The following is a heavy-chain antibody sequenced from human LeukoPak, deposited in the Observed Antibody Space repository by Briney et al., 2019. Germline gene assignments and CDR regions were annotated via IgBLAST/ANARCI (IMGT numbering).Heavy chain of an antibody. CDR2: INHSGST. D-gene: IGHD6-19*01. Sequence: SETLSLTCAVYGGSFSGYYWSWIRQPPGKGLEWIGEINHSGSTNYNPSLKSRVTISVDTSKNQFSLKLSSVTAADTAVYYCARGRIAVAGSRLNYMDVWAKGPRSPSP. J-gene: IGHJ6*03. CDR1: GGSFSGYY. CDR3: ARGRIAVAGSRLNYMDV. V-gene: IGHV4-34*01.